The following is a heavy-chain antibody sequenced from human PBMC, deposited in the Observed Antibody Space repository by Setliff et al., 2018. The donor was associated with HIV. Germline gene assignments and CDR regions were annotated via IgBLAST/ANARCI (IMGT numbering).Heavy chain of an antibody. Sequence: SETLSLTCRVSGGSISSRSYYWSWIRQPAGKGLEWIGHIHTSGDTDYSPSLNSRVTISIDTSKKQFSLKLSSVTAADTAMYYCARRESYYDILTGPAFDAFDIWGQGTMVTVSS. V-gene: IGHV4-61*09. D-gene: IGHD3-9*01. J-gene: IGHJ3*02. CDR1: GGSISSRSYY. CDR3: ARRESYYDILTGPAFDAFDI. CDR2: IHTSGDT.